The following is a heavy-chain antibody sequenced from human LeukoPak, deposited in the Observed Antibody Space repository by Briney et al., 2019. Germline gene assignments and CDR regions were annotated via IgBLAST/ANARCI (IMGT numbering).Heavy chain of an antibody. D-gene: IGHD2-2*01. CDR3: ARAGYACTSRSGNLRPYYYYGMDV. V-gene: IGHV4-59*01. CDR2: IYYSGST. J-gene: IGHJ6*02. Sequence: PSETLSLTCTVSGGSISSYYWSWIRQPQGKGLEWIGYIYYSGSTNYNPSLKSRVTISVDTSKNQFSLKLSSVTAADTAVYYCARAGYACTSRSGNLRPYYYYGMDVWGQGTTVTVSS. CDR1: GGSISSYY.